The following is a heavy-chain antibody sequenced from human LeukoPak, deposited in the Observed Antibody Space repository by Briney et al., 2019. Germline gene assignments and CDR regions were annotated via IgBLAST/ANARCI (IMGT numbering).Heavy chain of an antibody. J-gene: IGHJ4*02. V-gene: IGHV3-53*01. Sequence: GGSLRLSCAASGFTFSSYSMNWVRQAPGKGLEWVSVIYSGGSTYYADSVKGRFTISRDNSKNTLYLQMNSLRAEDTAVYYCAREISSRCSGGSCYLGGLDYWGQGTLVTVSS. CDR1: GFTFSSYS. D-gene: IGHD2-15*01. CDR3: AREISSRCSGGSCYLGGLDY. CDR2: IYSGGST.